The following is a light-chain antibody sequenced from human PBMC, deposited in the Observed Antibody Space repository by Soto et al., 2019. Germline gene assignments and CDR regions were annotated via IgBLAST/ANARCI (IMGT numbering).Light chain of an antibody. V-gene: IGKV4-1*01. CDR1: QSVLYRSNNNNY. Sequence: DFVMTQSPDSLAVSLGERATINCKSSQSVLYRSNNNNYLSWYQQKPGQPPKLLISLASTRESGVPDRFSGSGSGTDFTLTISSLQAEDVAIYYCHQYLNAPSTFGQGTKVEIK. CDR3: HQYLNAPST. J-gene: IGKJ1*01. CDR2: LAS.